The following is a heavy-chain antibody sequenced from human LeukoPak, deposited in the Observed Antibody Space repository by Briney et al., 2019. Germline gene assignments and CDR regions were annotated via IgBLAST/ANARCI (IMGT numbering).Heavy chain of an antibody. V-gene: IGHV1-69*05. CDR2: IIPIFGTA. J-gene: IGHJ6*03. CDR3: ARVPRPSVSGGYYYYWTS. Sequence: SVKVSCKASGGTFSSYAISWVRQAPGQGLEWMGGIIPIFGTANYAQKFQGRVTTTTDESTSTAYMELSSLRSEDTAVYYCARVPRPSVSGGYYYYWTSGAKGPRSPSP. D-gene: IGHD4-17*01. CDR1: GGTFSSYA.